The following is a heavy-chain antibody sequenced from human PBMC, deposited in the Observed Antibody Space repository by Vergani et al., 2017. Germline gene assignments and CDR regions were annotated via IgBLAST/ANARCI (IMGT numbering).Heavy chain of an antibody. J-gene: IGHJ4*02. D-gene: IGHD6-19*01. CDR2: TRNKANSYTT. CDR3: ARGKPYSSGWYVY. Sequence: VQLVESGGGVVQPGRSLRLSCAASGFTFSDHYMDWVRQAPGKGLEWVGRTRNKANSYTTEYAASVKGRFTISRDDSKNSLYLQMNSLKTEDTAVYYCARGKPYSSGWYVYWGQGTLVTVSS. CDR1: GFTFSDHY. V-gene: IGHV3-72*01.